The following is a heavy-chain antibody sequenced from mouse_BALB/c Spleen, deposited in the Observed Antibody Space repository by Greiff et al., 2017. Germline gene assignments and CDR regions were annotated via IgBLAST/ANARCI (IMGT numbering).Heavy chain of an antibody. Sequence: VQLQQSGPELVKPGASVKISCKASGYTFTDYYINWVKQKPGQGLEWIGWIYPGSGNTKYNEKFKGKATLTVDTSSSTAYRQLSSLTSEDTAVYFCARRTATRYFDVWGAGTTVTVSS. V-gene: IGHV1-84*02. D-gene: IGHD1-2*01. J-gene: IGHJ1*01. CDR3: ARRTATRYFDV. CDR2: IYPGSGNT. CDR1: GYTFTDYY.